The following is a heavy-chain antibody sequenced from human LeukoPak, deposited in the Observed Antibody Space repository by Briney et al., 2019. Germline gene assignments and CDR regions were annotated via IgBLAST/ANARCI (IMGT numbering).Heavy chain of an antibody. V-gene: IGHV4-34*01. D-gene: IGHD2-2*01. J-gene: IGHJ5*02. CDR1: GGSFSGYY. CDR3: ARGFRVGFVVVPAATLPHWFDP. Sequence: SETLSLTCAVYGGSFSGYYWSWIRQPPGKGLEWVGEINHNGSNNYNPSLMSRVTISVDTSKNQFSLKLSSVTAADTAVYYCARGFRVGFVVVPAATLPHWFDPWGQGTLVTVSS. CDR2: INHNGSN.